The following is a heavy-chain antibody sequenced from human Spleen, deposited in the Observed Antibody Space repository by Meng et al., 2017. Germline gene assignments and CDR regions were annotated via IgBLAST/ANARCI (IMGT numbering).Heavy chain of an antibody. V-gene: IGHV3-23*01. Sequence: LSLTCAASGFSFSSYAMSWVRQAPGKGLEWVSSISGSGGSTYSADSTKGRCTISRDNSKNTLYLQMNGLRAEDTAVYYCAKGGITNYYDSSGYYSAAFDIWGQGTMVTVSS. CDR1: GFSFSSYA. CDR2: ISGSGGST. D-gene: IGHD3-22*01. J-gene: IGHJ3*02. CDR3: AKGGITNYYDSSGYYSAAFDI.